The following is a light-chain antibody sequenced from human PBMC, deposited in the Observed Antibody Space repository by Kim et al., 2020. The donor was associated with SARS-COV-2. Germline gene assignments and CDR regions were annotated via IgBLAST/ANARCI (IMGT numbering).Light chain of an antibody. V-gene: IGKV1-39*01. Sequence: SASVGDRDTITCRASQSISSYLNWYQQKPGRAPKLLIYGASSLKSGVPSRFSGSGSGTDFTLTISSLQPEDFATYYCQQSYSTPHTCGQGTKLEI. CDR1: QSISSY. CDR3: QQSYSTPHT. J-gene: IGKJ2*01. CDR2: GAS.